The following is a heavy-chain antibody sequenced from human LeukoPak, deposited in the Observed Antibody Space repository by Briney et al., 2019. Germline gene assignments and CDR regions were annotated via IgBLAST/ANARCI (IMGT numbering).Heavy chain of an antibody. V-gene: IGHV1-69*04. J-gene: IGHJ4*02. Sequence: SSVKVSCKASGGTFSSYAISWVRQAPGQGLEWMGRIIPILDMANYAQKFQGRVTITADTSTSTAYMELSSLTSEDTAVHYCARAQGDASSWDYWGQGTLVPVSS. D-gene: IGHD6-13*01. CDR2: IIPILDMA. CDR1: GGTFSSYA. CDR3: ARAQGDASSWDY.